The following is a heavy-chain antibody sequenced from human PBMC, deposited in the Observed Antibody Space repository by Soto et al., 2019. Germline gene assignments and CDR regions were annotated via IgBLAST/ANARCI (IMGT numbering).Heavy chain of an antibody. V-gene: IGHV4-30-4*01. D-gene: IGHD4-17*01. CDR2: IYYSGST. J-gene: IGHJ4*02. CDR1: GGSISSGDYY. Sequence: SETLSLTCTVSGGSISSGDYYWSWIRQPPGKGLEWIGYIYYSGSTYYSPSLKSRVTISVDTSKNQFSLKLSSVTAADTAVYYCARDLAHGDYGYFDYWGQGTLVTVSS. CDR3: ARDLAHGDYGYFDY.